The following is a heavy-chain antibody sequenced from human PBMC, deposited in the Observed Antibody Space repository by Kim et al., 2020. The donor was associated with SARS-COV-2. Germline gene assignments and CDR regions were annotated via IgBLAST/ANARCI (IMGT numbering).Heavy chain of an antibody. Sequence: GGSLRLSCAASGFTFSSYGMHWVRQAPGKGLEWVAVISYDGSNKYYADSVKGRFTISRDNSKNTLYLQMNSLRAEDTAVYYCAKDLYYYDSSGSTADYWGQGTLVTVSS. CDR3: AKDLYYYDSSGSTADY. CDR1: GFTFSSYG. J-gene: IGHJ4*02. CDR2: ISYDGSNK. D-gene: IGHD3-22*01. V-gene: IGHV3-30*18.